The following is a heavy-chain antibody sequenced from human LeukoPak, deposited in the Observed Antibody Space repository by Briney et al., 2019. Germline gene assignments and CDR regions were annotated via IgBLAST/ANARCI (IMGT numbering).Heavy chain of an antibody. CDR3: ARDVGVRSYYYYGMDV. CDR1: GGSISSGRYY. D-gene: IGHD2-15*01. V-gene: IGHV4-31*03. J-gene: IGHJ6*02. CDR2: IYYSGST. Sequence: PSETLSLTCTVSGGSISSGRYYWSWIRQHPGKGLEWIGYIYYSGSTYYNPSLKSRVTISVDTSKNRFSLKLSSVTAADTAVYYCARDVGVRSYYYYGMDVWGQGTTVTVSS.